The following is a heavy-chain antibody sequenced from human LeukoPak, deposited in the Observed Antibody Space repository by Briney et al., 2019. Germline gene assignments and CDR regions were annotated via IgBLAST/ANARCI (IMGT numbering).Heavy chain of an antibody. CDR3: ARGPRAGVFDY. CDR1: GGTFSSYA. V-gene: IGHV1-69*13. CDR2: IIPIFGTA. Sequence: SVTVSCTASGGTFSSYAISWVRQAPGQGLEWMGGIIPIFGTANYAQKFQGRVTITADESTSTAYMELSSLRSEDTAVYYCARGPRAGVFDYWGQGTLVTVSS. J-gene: IGHJ4*02.